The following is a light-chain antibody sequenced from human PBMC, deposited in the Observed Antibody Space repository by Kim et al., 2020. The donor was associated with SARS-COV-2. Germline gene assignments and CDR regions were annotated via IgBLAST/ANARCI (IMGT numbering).Light chain of an antibody. Sequence: SPGESATVSCRASQSVNNNYLAWYQQKPGQPPRLLIYGASSRATGIPDRFSGSGSETDFILTISRLDPEDFAVYYCQHYGTSPLTFGGGTKVEIK. J-gene: IGKJ4*01. CDR3: QHYGTSPLT. V-gene: IGKV3-20*01. CDR1: QSVNNNY. CDR2: GAS.